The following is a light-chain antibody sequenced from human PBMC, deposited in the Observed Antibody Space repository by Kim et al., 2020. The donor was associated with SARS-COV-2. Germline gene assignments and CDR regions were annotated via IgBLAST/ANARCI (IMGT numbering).Light chain of an antibody. CDR1: QDISSY. CDR3: QQYYSYAYT. V-gene: IGKV1-8*01. J-gene: IGKJ2*01. CDR2: AAS. Sequence: SASTGDRVTITCRASQDISSYLAWYQQKPGKAPKLLIYAASTLQSGVPSRCSGSGSGTDYTLTISCLQSEDFATYYCQQYYSYAYTFGQGTKLEI.